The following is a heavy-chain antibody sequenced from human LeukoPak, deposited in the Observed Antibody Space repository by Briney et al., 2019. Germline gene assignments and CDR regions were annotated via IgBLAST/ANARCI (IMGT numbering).Heavy chain of an antibody. CDR1: GVTFSSYA. CDR3: ARGLWFGELLPLDV. D-gene: IGHD3-10*01. Sequence: SVKVSCKASGVTFSSYAITWVRQAPGQGLEWMGGIIPIFGIVNYAENFQGRVTISADESTSTAYMELSSLRSEDTAVYYCARGLWFGELLPLDVWGKGTTVTISS. J-gene: IGHJ6*04. V-gene: IGHV1-69*13. CDR2: IIPIFGIV.